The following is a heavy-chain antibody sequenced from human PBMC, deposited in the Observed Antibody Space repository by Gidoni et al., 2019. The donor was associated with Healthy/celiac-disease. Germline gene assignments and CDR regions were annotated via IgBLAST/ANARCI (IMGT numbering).Heavy chain of an antibody. CDR2: ISAYNGNT. V-gene: IGHV1-18*01. CDR3: ARRDPAQWLTAEAADY. CDR1: GYTFTSYG. J-gene: IGHJ4*02. D-gene: IGHD6-19*01. Sequence: QVQLVQSGAEVKKPGASVKVPCKASGYTFTSYGISWVRQAPGQGLEWMGWISAYNGNTNYAQKLQGRVTMTTDTSTSTAYMELRSLRSDDTAVYYCARRDPAQWLTAEAADYWGQGTLVTVSS.